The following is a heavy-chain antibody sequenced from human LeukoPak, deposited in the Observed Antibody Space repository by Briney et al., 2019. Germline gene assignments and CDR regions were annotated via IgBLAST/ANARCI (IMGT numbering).Heavy chain of an antibody. J-gene: IGHJ5*02. CDR3: AKARIAAGNNWFDP. CDR1: GFTFSSYA. Sequence: GRSLRLSCAASGFTFSSYAMHWVRQAPGKGLEWVAVISYDGSNKYYADSVKGRFTISRDNSKNTLYLQMNSLRAEDTAVYYCAKARIAAGNNWFDPWGQGTLVTVSS. D-gene: IGHD6-25*01. V-gene: IGHV3-30*04. CDR2: ISYDGSNK.